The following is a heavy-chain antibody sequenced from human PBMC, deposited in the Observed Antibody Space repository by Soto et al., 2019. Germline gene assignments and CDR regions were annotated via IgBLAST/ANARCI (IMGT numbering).Heavy chain of an antibody. CDR3: AREMGTPVVDANTNCDALDI. CDR1: GFTVSSNY. D-gene: IGHD2-15*01. J-gene: IGHJ3*02. Sequence: GGSLRLSCAASGFTVSSNYMSWVRQAPGKGLEWVSVIYSGGTTYYADSVQGRFTISRDNSKNTVYLRMSSLRVEDTAIYYCAREMGTPVVDANTNCDALDIWGLGTMVTV. V-gene: IGHV3-53*01. CDR2: IYSGGTT.